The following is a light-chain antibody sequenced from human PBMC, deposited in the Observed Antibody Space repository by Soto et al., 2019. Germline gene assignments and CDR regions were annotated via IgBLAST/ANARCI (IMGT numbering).Light chain of an antibody. CDR2: GNT. J-gene: IGLJ2*01. CDR1: SSNIGGGYD. Sequence: QSVLTQPPSVSGAPGQRVTISCTGTSSNIGGGYDVQWYQQLPGAAPRLLIFGNTNRPSGVPDRFSGSRSGTSASLAISGLQAADDADYYCQSYDISLSVSVVFGGGTKLTVL. CDR3: QSYDISLSVSVV. V-gene: IGLV1-40*01.